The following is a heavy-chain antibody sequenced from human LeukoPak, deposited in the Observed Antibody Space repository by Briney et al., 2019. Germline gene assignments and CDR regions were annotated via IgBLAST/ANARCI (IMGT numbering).Heavy chain of an antibody. Sequence: PGGSLRLSCAASGFTFSSYWMSWVRQAPGRGLEWVANIKQDGSEKYYVDSVKGRFTISRDNSKNTLYLQMNSLRAEDTAVYYCARATVTRWFDPWGQGTLVTVSS. CDR2: IKQDGSEK. D-gene: IGHD4-17*01. CDR3: ARATVTRWFDP. V-gene: IGHV3-7*02. CDR1: GFTFSSYW. J-gene: IGHJ5*02.